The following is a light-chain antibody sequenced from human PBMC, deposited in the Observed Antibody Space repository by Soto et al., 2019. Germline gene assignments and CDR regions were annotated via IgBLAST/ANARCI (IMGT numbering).Light chain of an antibody. Sequence: EIVLTQSPGTLSLTPGERATLSCRASQSVSSNYLAWYQQKPGQAPRLLIYGASSRATGLPDRFSGSGSGTAFTLTISRLEPEDLAVYYCQHYGRSAYTFGQGTTLEIK. V-gene: IGKV3-20*01. J-gene: IGKJ2*01. CDR1: QSVSSNY. CDR3: QHYGRSAYT. CDR2: GAS.